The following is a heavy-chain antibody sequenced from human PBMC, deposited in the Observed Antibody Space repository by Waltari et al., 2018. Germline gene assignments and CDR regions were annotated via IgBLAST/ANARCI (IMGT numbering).Heavy chain of an antibody. CDR2: MNWNRGNI. CDR3: TSDAFGNSIGGVFDY. V-gene: IGHV3-9*01. Sequence: EVQLVESGGGLVQPGRSLRLSCVGSGFSFADRAMHWVRQVPGNVLEWFSGMNWNRGNIGYADSVKGRFTISRDNAKNSLYLQINSVRTEDTALYYCTSDAFGNSIGGVFDYWGQGTLVNVSS. D-gene: IGHD3-3*01. CDR1: GFSFADRA. J-gene: IGHJ4*02.